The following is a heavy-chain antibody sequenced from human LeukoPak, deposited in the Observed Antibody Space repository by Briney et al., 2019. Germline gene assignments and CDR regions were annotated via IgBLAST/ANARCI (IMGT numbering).Heavy chain of an antibody. CDR1: GGSISHYY. V-gene: IGHV4-59*01. Sequence: PSETLSLTCTVSGGSISHYYWSWIRQPPGKGLEWIGYIYYSGNTNYNPSLKSRGTISVDTSKKQFSLKLSSVTAADTAVYYCARSVSGYQHFDYWGQGTLVTVSS. D-gene: IGHD2-2*01. CDR2: IYYSGNT. J-gene: IGHJ4*02. CDR3: ARSVSGYQHFDY.